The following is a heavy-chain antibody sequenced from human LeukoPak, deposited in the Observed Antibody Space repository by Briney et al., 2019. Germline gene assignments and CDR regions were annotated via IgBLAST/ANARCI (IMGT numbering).Heavy chain of an antibody. CDR1: GYTFTSYG. Sequence: ASVKVSCKASGYTFTSYGISWVRQAPGQGLEWMGWISAYNGNTNYAQKLQGRVTMTTDTSTSTAYMELRSLRSDDTAVYYCARVGVYFKWGYGPNFDYWGQGTLVTVSS. CDR3: ARVGVYFKWGYGPNFDY. J-gene: IGHJ4*02. D-gene: IGHD5-18*01. V-gene: IGHV1-18*01. CDR2: ISAYNGNT.